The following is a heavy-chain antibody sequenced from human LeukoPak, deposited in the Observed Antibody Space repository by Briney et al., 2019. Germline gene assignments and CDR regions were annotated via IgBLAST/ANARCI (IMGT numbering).Heavy chain of an antibody. CDR1: GYTFTGYY. D-gene: IGHD3-3*01. CDR3: AREGGGLRFLEWSGDY. Sequence: VASVKVSCKASGYTFTGYYMHWVRQAPGQGLEWMGWINPNSGGTNYAQKFQGRVTMTRDTSISTAYMELSRPDDTAVYYCAREGGGLRFLEWSGDYWGQGTLVTVSS. V-gene: IGHV1-2*02. J-gene: IGHJ4*02. CDR2: INPNSGGT.